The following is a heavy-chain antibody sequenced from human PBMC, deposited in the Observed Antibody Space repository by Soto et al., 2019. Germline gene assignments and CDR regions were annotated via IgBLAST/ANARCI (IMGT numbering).Heavy chain of an antibody. CDR3: ASRSSWYADAFDI. CDR2: MNPNSGNT. CDR1: GYTFTSYD. J-gene: IGHJ3*02. V-gene: IGHV1-8*01. D-gene: IGHD6-13*01. Sequence: ASVKVSCTASGYTFTSYDINWVRQATGQGLEWMGWMNPNSGNTGYAQKFQGRVTMTRNTSISTAYMELSSLISEDTAVYYCASRSSWYADAFDIWGQGTMVTVSS.